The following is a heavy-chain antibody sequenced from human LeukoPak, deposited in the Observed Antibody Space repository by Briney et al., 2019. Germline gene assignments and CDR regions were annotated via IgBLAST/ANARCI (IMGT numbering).Heavy chain of an antibody. CDR1: GFTFSSYE. V-gene: IGHV3-48*03. CDR2: ISSSGSTI. Sequence: GGSLRLSCAASGFTFSSYEMNWVRQAPGKGLEWVSYISSSGSTIYYADSVKGRFTISRDNAKDSLYLQMNSLRAEDTAVYYCARGSLLWFGDHIGGIPNIYFDYWGQGTLVTVSS. D-gene: IGHD3-10*01. CDR3: ARGSLLWFGDHIGGIPNIYFDY. J-gene: IGHJ4*02.